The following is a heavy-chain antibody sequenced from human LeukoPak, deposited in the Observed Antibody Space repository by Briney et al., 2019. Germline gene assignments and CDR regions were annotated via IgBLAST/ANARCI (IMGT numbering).Heavy chain of an antibody. V-gene: IGHV5-51*01. CDR1: GYSFTSYW. CDR2: IYPGDSDT. Sequence: GESLKISCKGSGYSFTSYWIGWVRQMPGKGLEWMGIIYPGDSDTRYSPSFQGQVTISADKSISTAYLQWSSLKASDTAMYHCARLGRDCSSTSCYRFFAFDIWGQGTMVTVSS. CDR3: ARLGRDCSSTSCYRFFAFDI. D-gene: IGHD2-2*01. J-gene: IGHJ3*02.